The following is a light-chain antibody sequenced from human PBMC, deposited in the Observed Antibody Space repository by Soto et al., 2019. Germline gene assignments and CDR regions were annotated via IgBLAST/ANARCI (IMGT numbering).Light chain of an antibody. V-gene: IGKV1-39*01. Sequence: DIQMTQSPSSLSASVGDRVTITCLASQTISRFLNWYQWKPGKAPKFLIHDASNLQSGVPTRFSGSGSGTDFTLTISSLQPEDFATYYCQQSFSTPPTFGQGTKLEIK. CDR3: QQSFSTPPT. CDR2: DAS. CDR1: QTISRF. J-gene: IGKJ2*01.